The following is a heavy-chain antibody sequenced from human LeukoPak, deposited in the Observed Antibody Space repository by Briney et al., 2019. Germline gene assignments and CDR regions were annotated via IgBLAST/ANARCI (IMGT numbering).Heavy chain of an antibody. CDR3: ARSAYPGNSVIED. V-gene: IGHV3-74*01. Sequence: VGSLRLSCAGSGITFSSYWMHSVRQAPGKGLVWVSRINSDGRSTNYADSVKGRFTISRDNAKYTLYLQMNSLRAEDTAVYYCARSAYPGNSVIEDWGRGTLVTVSS. CDR1: GITFSSYW. J-gene: IGHJ4*02. D-gene: IGHD4-23*01. CDR2: INSDGRST.